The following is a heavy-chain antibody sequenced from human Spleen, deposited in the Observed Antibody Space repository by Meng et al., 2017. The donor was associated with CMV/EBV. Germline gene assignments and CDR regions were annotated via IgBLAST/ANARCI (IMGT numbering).Heavy chain of an antibody. CDR3: ARALQLSSPNYYESTTYYFDLDYFDY. V-gene: IGHV1-2*07. CDR1: GYTFTGYY. D-gene: IGHD3-22*01. CDR2: INPNSGDT. Sequence: ASVKVSCKASGYTFTGYYTHWVRQAPGQGLEWMGWINPNSGDTYYAHKFQGRVTMTRDTSFNTAYMELSSLRSDDTAVYYCARALQLSSPNYYESTTYYFDLDYFDYWGQGTLVTVSS. J-gene: IGHJ4*02.